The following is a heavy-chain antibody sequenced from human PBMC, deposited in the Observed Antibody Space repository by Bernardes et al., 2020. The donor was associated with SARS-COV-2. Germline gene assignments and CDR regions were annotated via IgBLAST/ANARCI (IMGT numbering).Heavy chain of an antibody. CDR1: GFNFGSYG. J-gene: IGHJ4*02. CDR3: AKELNWNHFDF. CDR2: MRNDGGNK. Sequence: GRSLRLSCAASGFNFGSYGMVWVRQAPGKGLEWVAFMRNDGGNKYYADSVKGRFTISRDNSKNTLYLEMNSLRAEDTAVYFCAKELNWNHFDFWGQGSLVSVSS. V-gene: IGHV3-30*02. D-gene: IGHD1-20*01.